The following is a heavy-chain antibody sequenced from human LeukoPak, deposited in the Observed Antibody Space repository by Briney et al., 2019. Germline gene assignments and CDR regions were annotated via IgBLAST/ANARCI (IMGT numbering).Heavy chain of an antibody. CDR2: MYSGGDT. Sequence: GGSLRLSCAASEFTVSNNYMSWIRQAPGKGLEWVSVMYSGGDTYYADSVRGRFTISRDNSKNTLYLQMNSLRVEDTAVYYCAKDLSGGYDYVWGSYRTPFDYWGQGTLVTVSS. CDR3: AKDLSGGYDYVWGSYRTPFDY. J-gene: IGHJ4*02. D-gene: IGHD3-16*02. V-gene: IGHV3-53*01. CDR1: EFTVSNNY.